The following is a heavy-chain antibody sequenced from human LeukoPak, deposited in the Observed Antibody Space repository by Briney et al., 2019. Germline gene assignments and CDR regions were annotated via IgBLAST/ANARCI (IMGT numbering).Heavy chain of an antibody. CDR2: IYHSGST. CDR1: GYSISSGYY. J-gene: IGHJ6*02. CDR3: ARDYYYESSGYYYVAGNYYYYGMDV. V-gene: IGHV4-38-2*02. D-gene: IGHD3-22*01. Sequence: SETLSLTFSVSGYSISSGYYWGWIRQPPGKGLEWIGSIYHSGSTDYNPSLKSRVTIAVDTSKNQFSLKMSSVTAADTAVYYCARDYYYESSGYYYVAGNYYYYGMDVWGQGTTVTVSS.